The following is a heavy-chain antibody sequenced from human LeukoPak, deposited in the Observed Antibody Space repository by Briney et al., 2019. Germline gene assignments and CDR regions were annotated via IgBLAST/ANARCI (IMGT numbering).Heavy chain of an antibody. CDR3: ARGRSGSTFPHSYYFDY. D-gene: IGHD1-26*01. V-gene: IGHV3-30-3*01. CDR2: ISYDGSNK. CDR1: GFTFSSYA. Sequence: WRSLRLSCAASGFTFSSYAMHWVRQAPGKGLEWVAVISYDGSNKYYADSVKGRFTISRDNSKNTLYLQMNSLRAEDTAVYYCARGRSGSTFPHSYYFDYWGQGTLVTVSS. J-gene: IGHJ4*02.